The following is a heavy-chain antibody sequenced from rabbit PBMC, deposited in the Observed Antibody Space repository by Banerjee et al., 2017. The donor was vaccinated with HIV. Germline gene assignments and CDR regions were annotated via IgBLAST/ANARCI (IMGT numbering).Heavy chain of an antibody. CDR2: IDTSDGDT. J-gene: IGHJ6*01. Sequence: LEESGGGLVKPGGTLTLTCTVSGFSFSSNWICWVRQAPGKGLEWIACIDTSDGDTYSATWAKGRFTISKTSSTTVTLQMTSLTVADTATYFCARDTGTSFSSYGMDLWGPGTLVTVS. V-gene: IGHV1S45*01. D-gene: IGHD7-1*01. CDR3: ARDTGTSFSSYGMDL. CDR1: GFSFSSNW.